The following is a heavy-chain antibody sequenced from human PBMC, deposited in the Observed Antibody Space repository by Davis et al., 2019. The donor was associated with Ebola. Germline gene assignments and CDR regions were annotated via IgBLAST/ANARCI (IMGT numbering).Heavy chain of an antibody. V-gene: IGHV4-34*01. D-gene: IGHD3-3*01. J-gene: IGHJ4*02. CDR1: GGSFSGYY. CDR2: INHSGST. Sequence: GSLRLSCAVYGGSFSGYYWSWIRQPPGKGLEWIGEINHSGSTNYNPSLKSRVTISVDTSKNQFSLKLSSVTAADTAVYYCARGRDFWNYWGQGTLVTVSS. CDR3: ARGRDFWNY.